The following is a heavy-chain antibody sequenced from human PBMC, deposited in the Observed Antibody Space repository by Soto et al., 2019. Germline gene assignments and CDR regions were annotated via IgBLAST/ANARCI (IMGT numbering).Heavy chain of an antibody. J-gene: IGHJ5*02. Sequence: GGSLRLSCAAPWFTFHSYSMKWVPPVPGKGLEWVSYISSSSSTIYYADSVKGRFTISRDNAKNSLYLQMNSLRAEDTAVYYCAREYDILNWFDPWGQGTLVTVSS. D-gene: IGHD3-9*01. CDR2: ISSSSSTI. V-gene: IGHV3-48*01. CDR3: AREYDILNWFDP. CDR1: WFTFHSYS.